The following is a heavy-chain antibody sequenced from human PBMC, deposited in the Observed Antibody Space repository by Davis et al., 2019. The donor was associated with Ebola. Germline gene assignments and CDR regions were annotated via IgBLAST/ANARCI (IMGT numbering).Heavy chain of an antibody. D-gene: IGHD3-3*01. Sequence: GESLKISCAASGFTFSDYYMSWIRQAPGKGLEWVSYISSSGSTIYYADVVKGRFTISRDNAKNLLYLQMNSLRAEDTAVYYCARERRFWSGYQDYWGQGTLVTVSS. CDR1: GFTFSDYY. V-gene: IGHV3-11*01. CDR2: ISSSGSTI. CDR3: ARERRFWSGYQDY. J-gene: IGHJ4*02.